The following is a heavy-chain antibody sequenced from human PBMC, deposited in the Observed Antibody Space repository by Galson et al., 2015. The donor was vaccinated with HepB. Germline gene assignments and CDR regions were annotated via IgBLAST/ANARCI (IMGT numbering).Heavy chain of an antibody. Sequence: SLRLSCAASGFTFSSYGMHWVRQAPGKGLEWVAVIWYDGSNKYYADSVKGRFTISRDNSKNTLHLQMNSLRAEDTAVYYCARDALIHLWSNWYFDLWGRGTLVTVSS. CDR2: IWYDGSNK. CDR1: GFTFSSYG. CDR3: ARDALIHLWSNWYFDL. D-gene: IGHD5-18*01. V-gene: IGHV3-33*01. J-gene: IGHJ2*01.